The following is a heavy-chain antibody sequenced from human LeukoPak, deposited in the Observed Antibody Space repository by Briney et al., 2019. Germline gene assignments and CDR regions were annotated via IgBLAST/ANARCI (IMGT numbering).Heavy chain of an antibody. CDR3: TRHQVRESRGVAFDM. J-gene: IGHJ3*02. D-gene: IGHD2-8*02. CDR1: GYIFPNYW. V-gene: IGHV5-51*01. Sequence: GESLKISCESSGYIFPNYWIGLVRQVPGKGLDWMGLIHPGDSDTRYSPSFQGQVTISVDKSISTASLQWSSLKNSHSAMYYCTRHQVRESRGVAFDMWGQGTMVTVSS. CDR2: IHPGDSDT.